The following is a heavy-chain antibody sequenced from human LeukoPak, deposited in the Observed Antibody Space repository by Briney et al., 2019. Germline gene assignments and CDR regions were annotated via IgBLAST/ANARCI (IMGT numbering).Heavy chain of an antibody. V-gene: IGHV3-21*01. CDR3: SRKTVAVAGSGYYHYMAV. D-gene: IGHD6-19*01. J-gene: IGHJ6*03. CDR1: GFTFSSYS. Sequence: KPGGSLRLSCAASGFTFSSYSMNWVRQAPGKGLEWVSSISSSSSYIYYADSVKGRFTISRDNAKNSLYLQMNSLGAEDTAVYYCSRKTVAVAGSGYYHYMAVWGKGTTVTVPS. CDR2: ISSSSSYI.